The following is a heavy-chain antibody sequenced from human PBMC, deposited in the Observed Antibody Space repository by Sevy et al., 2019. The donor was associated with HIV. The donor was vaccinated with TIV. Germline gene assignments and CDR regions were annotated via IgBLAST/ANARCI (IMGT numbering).Heavy chain of an antibody. Sequence: GGSLRLSCAASGFTFSSYAMSWVRQAPGKGLEWVSAISGSGGSTYYADSVKGRFTISRDNTKNSLYLQMNSLRAEDTAVYYCAKDIAVAGILHWYFDLWGRGTLVTVSS. D-gene: IGHD6-19*01. CDR2: ISGSGGST. J-gene: IGHJ2*01. V-gene: IGHV3-23*01. CDR3: AKDIAVAGILHWYFDL. CDR1: GFTFSSYA.